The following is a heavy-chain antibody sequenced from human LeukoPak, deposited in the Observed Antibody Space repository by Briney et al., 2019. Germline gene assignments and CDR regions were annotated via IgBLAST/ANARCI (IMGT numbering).Heavy chain of an antibody. Sequence: ASVKVSCKASGYTFTSYDINWVRQATGQGVEWMGWMNPNSGNTGYAQKFQGRVTMTRNTSISTAYMELSSLRSEDTAVYYCARGYCSGGSCYLIPYYYYGMDVWGQGTTVTVSS. J-gene: IGHJ6*02. V-gene: IGHV1-8*01. CDR2: MNPNSGNT. CDR1: GYTFTSYD. D-gene: IGHD2-15*01. CDR3: ARGYCSGGSCYLIPYYYYGMDV.